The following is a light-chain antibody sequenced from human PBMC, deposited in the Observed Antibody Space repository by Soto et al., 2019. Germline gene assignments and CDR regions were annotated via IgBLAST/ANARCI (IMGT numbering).Light chain of an antibody. CDR1: QSVLYSSNNKNY. CDR3: QQYYSTPRT. CDR2: WAS. V-gene: IGKV4-1*01. J-gene: IGKJ1*01. Sequence: DIVMTQSPDSLAVSLGERATINCKSSQSVLYSSNNKNYLAWYQQKLGQPPKLLIYWASTRGSGVPDRFSGSGSGTDFALTICSLQAEDVAVYYCQQYYSTPRTFGQGTKVDIK.